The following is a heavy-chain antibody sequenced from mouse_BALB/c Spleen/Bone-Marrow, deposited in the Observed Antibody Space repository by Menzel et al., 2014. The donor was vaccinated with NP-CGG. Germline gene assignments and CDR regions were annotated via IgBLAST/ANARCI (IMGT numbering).Heavy chain of an antibody. D-gene: IGHD1-2*01. V-gene: IGHV14-3*02. CDR3: ARGGTTATWYFDV. CDR1: GFNIKDTY. CDR2: IDPANGNT. Sequence: EVKLMESGAELVKPGASVKLSCTASGFNIKDTYMHWVKQRPEQGLEWIGRIDPANGNTKYDPKFQGKATITADTSSNTAYLQLSSLTSEDTAVYYCARGGTTATWYFDVWGVGTTVTVSS. J-gene: IGHJ1*01.